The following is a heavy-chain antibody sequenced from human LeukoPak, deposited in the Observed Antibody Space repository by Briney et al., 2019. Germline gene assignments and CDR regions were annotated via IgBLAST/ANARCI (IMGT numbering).Heavy chain of an antibody. CDR2: IIPILGIA. J-gene: IGHJ3*02. Sequence: ASVKVSCKASGGTFSSYAISWVRQAPGQGLEWMGRIIPILGIANYAQKFQGRVTITADKSTSTAYMELSSLRSEDTAVYYCARDRGGYCSGDSCLDTFDIWGQGTMVTVSS. V-gene: IGHV1-69*04. D-gene: IGHD2-15*01. CDR1: GGTFSSYA. CDR3: ARDRGGYCSGDSCLDTFDI.